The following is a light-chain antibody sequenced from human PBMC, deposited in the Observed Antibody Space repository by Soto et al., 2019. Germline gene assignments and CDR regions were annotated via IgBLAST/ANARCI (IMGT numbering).Light chain of an antibody. CDR3: QQQQT. J-gene: IGKJ1*01. V-gene: IGKV1-5*03. CDR1: QSISSW. Sequence: DIQMTQSPSTLSASVGDRVTITCRASQSISSWLAWYQQKPGKAPKLLIYKASSLESGVPSRFSGSGSGTEFTLTISSLQPDDFATYYCQQQQTFGQGTKVELK. CDR2: KAS.